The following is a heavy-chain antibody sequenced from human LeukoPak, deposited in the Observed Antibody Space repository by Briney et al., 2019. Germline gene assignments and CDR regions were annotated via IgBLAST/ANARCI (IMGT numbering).Heavy chain of an antibody. CDR3: ARDSSSYPLDV. CDR2: IYYSGST. D-gene: IGHD6-13*01. V-gene: IGHV4-34*01. CDR1: GGSFSGYY. Sequence: SETLSLTCAVYGGSFSGYYWGWLRQPPGKGLEWIGSIYYSGSTYYNPSLKSRVTISVDTSKNQFSLKLSSVTAADTAVYYCARDSSSYPLDVWGKGTTVTVSS. J-gene: IGHJ6*04.